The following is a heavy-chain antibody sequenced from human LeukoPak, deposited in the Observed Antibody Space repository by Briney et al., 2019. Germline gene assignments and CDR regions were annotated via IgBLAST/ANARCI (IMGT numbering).Heavy chain of an antibody. J-gene: IGHJ5*02. CDR3: ARGSTTVTTGWFDP. D-gene: IGHD4-11*01. Sequence: SETLSLTCTVSGGSISSYYWSWIRQPPGKGLEWIGYIYYSGSTNYNPSLKSRVTISVDTSKNQFSLKLSSVTAADTAVYYCARGSTTVTTGWFDPWGQGTLVTVSS. CDR1: GGSISSYY. V-gene: IGHV4-59*01. CDR2: IYYSGST.